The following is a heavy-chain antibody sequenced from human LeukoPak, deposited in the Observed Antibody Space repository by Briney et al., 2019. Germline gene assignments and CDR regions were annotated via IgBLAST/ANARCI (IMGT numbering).Heavy chain of an antibody. CDR1: GFTFSNYG. Sequence: GGSLRLSCAASGFTFSNYGMHWVRQAPGKGLEWVSSISCNSSSIGYADSVKGRFTISRDNAQNTLYLQMNSLRAEDTALYYCTKEWRYGSESYIIGNWGQGTLVTVSS. CDR2: ISCNSSSI. CDR3: TKEWRYGSESYIIGN. V-gene: IGHV3-9*01. D-gene: IGHD3-10*01. J-gene: IGHJ4*02.